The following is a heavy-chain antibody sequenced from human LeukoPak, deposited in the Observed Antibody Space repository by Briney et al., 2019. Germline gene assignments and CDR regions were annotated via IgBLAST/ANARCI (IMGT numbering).Heavy chain of an antibody. Sequence: GGSLRLSCAASGFTFSSYAMTWVRQAPGKGLEWVSAISNSGGSTYYADSVKGRFTISRDNSKNTLYLQVNSLRAEDTAVYYCAKGRGAAFRGYYYGMDVWGRGTTVTVSS. J-gene: IGHJ6*02. D-gene: IGHD1-26*01. CDR3: AKGRGAAFRGYYYGMDV. CDR2: ISNSGGST. CDR1: GFTFSSYA. V-gene: IGHV3-23*01.